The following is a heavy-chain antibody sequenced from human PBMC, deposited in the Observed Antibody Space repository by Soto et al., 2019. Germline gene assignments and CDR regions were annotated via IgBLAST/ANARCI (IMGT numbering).Heavy chain of an antibody. CDR3: GRHHGDFWSGYSPILDF. Sequence: QLQLQESGPGLVKPSETLSLTCTVSGGSISSSSYYWGWIRQPPGKGLEWIGSIYYSGSTYYNPSLKSRVTLSLDTSKNQFSLKLSSVTAADTVVYYCGRHHGDFWSGYSPILDFWGQGTLVTVSS. J-gene: IGHJ4*02. D-gene: IGHD3-3*01. V-gene: IGHV4-39*01. CDR1: GGSISSSSYY. CDR2: IYYSGST.